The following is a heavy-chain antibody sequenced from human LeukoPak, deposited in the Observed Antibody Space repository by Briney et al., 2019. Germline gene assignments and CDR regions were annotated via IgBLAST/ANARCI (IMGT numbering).Heavy chain of an antibody. CDR1: GGSISNYY. CDR3: ARGTRYDPGQFDL. D-gene: IGHD2-2*01. V-gene: IGHV4-59*01. CDR2: IYYSGST. Sequence: SETLSLTCTVSGGSISNYYWSWIRQPPGKGLEWIGYIYYSGSTNYNPSLKSRVTISVDTSKNQFSLKLSSVTAADTAVYYCARGTRYDPGQFDLWGRGTLVTVSS. J-gene: IGHJ2*01.